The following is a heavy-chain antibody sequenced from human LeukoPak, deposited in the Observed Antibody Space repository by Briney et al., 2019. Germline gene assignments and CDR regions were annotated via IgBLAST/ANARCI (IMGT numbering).Heavy chain of an antibody. Sequence: SETLSLTCAVYGGSFSGYYWSWIRQPPGKGLEWIGEINHSGSTNYNPSLKSRVTISVDTSKNQFSLKLSSVTAADAAVYYCARVTSSGYYSSYFDLWGRGTLVTVSS. CDR2: INHSGST. J-gene: IGHJ2*01. V-gene: IGHV4-34*01. CDR1: GGSFSGYY. D-gene: IGHD3-22*01. CDR3: ARVTSSGYYSSYFDL.